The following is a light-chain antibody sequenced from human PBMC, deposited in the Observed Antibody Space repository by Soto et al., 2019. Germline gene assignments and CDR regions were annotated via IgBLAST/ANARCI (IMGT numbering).Light chain of an antibody. CDR3: QYWDDYSWT. V-gene: IGKV1-5*03. J-gene: IGKJ1*01. CDR1: QSITDW. CDR2: KAS. Sequence: DIQMTQSPSTLSASVGDRVTITCRASQSITDWLAWYQQKPGKAPKFLIYKASNLEGGVPSRFSGSGSGTEFTLTISSEQPDDFATYYCQYWDDYSWTFGQGTKVEIQ.